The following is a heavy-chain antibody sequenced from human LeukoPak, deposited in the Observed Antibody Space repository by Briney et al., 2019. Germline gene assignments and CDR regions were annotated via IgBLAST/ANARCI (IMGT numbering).Heavy chain of an antibody. CDR1: GFTFNNYG. Sequence: GGSLRLSCAASGFTFNNYGMHWVRQAPGKGLECVGFIRNKAYGGTTEYAASVKGRFIVSRDDSKSIAYLQMNSLKTEDTAVYYCTRTAYYYDSSGYSYFFDYWGQGTLVTVSS. J-gene: IGHJ4*02. V-gene: IGHV3-49*04. D-gene: IGHD3-22*01. CDR2: IRNKAYGGTT. CDR3: TRTAYYYDSSGYSYFFDY.